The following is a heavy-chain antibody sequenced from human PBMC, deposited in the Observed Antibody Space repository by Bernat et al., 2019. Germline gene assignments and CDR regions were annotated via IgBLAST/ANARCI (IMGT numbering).Heavy chain of an antibody. D-gene: IGHD2-15*01. J-gene: IGHJ4*02. CDR1: GFTFSSYA. CDR2: IYSGGST. V-gene: IGHV3-23*03. CDR3: ARDRGGCLGY. Sequence: EVQLLESGGGLVQPGGSLRLSCAASGFTFSSYAMSWVRQAPGKGLEWLSVIYSGGSTYYADSVKGRFIISRDSSKNTLYLQMNSLRVDDTAVYYCARDRGGCLGYWGQGTLVTVSS.